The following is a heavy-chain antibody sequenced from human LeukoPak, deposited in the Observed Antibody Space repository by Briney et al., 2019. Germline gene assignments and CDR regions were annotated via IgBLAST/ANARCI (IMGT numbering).Heavy chain of an antibody. CDR2: INPNSGGT. J-gene: IGHJ4*02. CDR3: AREDISSGWYF. D-gene: IGHD6-19*01. CDR1: GYTFTGYY. Sequence: GASVKVSCKASGYTFTGYYMHWVRQAPGQGPEWMGWINPNSGGTNYAQKFQGRATMTRDTSISTAYMELSRLRSDDTAVYYCAREDISSGWYFGGQGTLVTVSS. V-gene: IGHV1-2*02.